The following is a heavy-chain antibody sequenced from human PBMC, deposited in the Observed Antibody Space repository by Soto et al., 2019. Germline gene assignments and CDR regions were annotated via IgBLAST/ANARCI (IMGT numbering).Heavy chain of an antibody. V-gene: IGHV3-74*01. CDR2: INSDGNST. CDR1: GFTFSPFW. CDR3: XXXXXHFXY. J-gene: IGHJ4*02. Sequence: EVQLVESGGGLVQPGGSLRLSCAASGFTFSPFWMHWVRQVPGKGPVWVSRINSDGNSTSYADSVKGRFTISRDNAKNTLYLQMNSLRAEXXXXXXXXXXXXHFXYWGQGTLVTVSS.